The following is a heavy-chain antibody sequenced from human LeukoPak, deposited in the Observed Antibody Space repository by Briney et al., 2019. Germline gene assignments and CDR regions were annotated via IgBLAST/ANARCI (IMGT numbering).Heavy chain of an antibody. CDR1: GFTFSSYS. CDR2: ISSSSSYI. V-gene: IGHV3-21*01. J-gene: IGHJ4*02. Sequence: GGSLRLSCAASGFTFSSYSMNWVRQAPGKGLEWVSSISSSSSYIYYADSVRGRFTISRDNAKNSLYLQMNSLRAEDTAVYYCARDSYYGDIFDYWGQGTLVTVSS. CDR3: ARDSYYGDIFDY. D-gene: IGHD4-17*01.